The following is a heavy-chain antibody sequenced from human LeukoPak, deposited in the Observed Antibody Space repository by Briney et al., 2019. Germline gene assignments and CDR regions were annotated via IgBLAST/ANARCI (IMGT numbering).Heavy chain of an antibody. V-gene: IGHV4-59*08. CDR1: GGSISSYY. D-gene: IGHD3-10*01. J-gene: IGHJ6*02. CDR2: IYYSGST. CDR3: ARIGARGATDYYGMDV. Sequence: SETLSLTCTVSGGSISSYYWSWIRQPPGKGLEWIGYIYYSGSTTYNPSLKSRVTISVDTSKNQFSLKLSSVAAADTAVYYCARIGARGATDYYGMDVWGQGTTVTVSS.